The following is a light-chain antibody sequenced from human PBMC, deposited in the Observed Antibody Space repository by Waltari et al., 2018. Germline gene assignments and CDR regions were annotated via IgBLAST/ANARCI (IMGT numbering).Light chain of an antibody. CDR2: AAS. V-gene: IGKV1-39*01. Sequence: DIQMTQSPSSLYASVADTVTITCRASQSISSYLNWYHQKPGKAPKLLIYAASSLQSGVPSRFSGSGSGTDFTLTISSLQPEDFATYYCQQSYSTPRTFGQGTKVEIK. CDR3: QQSYSTPRT. CDR1: QSISSY. J-gene: IGKJ1*01.